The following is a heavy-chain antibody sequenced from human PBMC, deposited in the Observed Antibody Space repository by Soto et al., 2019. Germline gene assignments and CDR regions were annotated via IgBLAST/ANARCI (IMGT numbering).Heavy chain of an antibody. V-gene: IGHV1-3*01. D-gene: IGHD3-10*01. CDR3: ARDYYGSGSYPSTLYYGMDV. CDR1: GYTFTSYA. Sequence: ASVKVSCKASGYTFTSYAMHWVRQAPGQRLEWMGWINAGNGNTKYSQKFQGRVTITRDTSASTAYMELSRLRSEDTAVYYCARDYYGSGSYPSTLYYGMDVWGQGTKVTVSS. J-gene: IGHJ6*02. CDR2: INAGNGNT.